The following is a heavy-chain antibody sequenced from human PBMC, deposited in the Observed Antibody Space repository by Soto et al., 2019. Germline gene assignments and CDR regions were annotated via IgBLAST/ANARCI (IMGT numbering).Heavy chain of an antibody. J-gene: IGHJ5*02. D-gene: IGHD3-3*01. CDR2: INPNSGAT. V-gene: IGHV1-2*02. CDR1: GYTFTGYY. Sequence: ASVKLSCKASGYTFTGYYMHWVRQAPGQGLEWMGWINPNSGATNYVQKFQGRVTMTRDTSTSTVYMELSSLRSEDTAVYYCARVNYDFWSGPNNWFDPWGQGTLVTVSS. CDR3: ARVNYDFWSGPNNWFDP.